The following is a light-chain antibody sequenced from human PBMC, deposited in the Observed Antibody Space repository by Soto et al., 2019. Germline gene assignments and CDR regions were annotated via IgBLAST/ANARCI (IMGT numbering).Light chain of an antibody. J-gene: IGLJ2*01. CDR2: DVS. Sequence: QSALTHPASVSGSPGQSITISCTGTSSDVGGYNYVSWYQQHPGKAPKLMIYDVSNRPSGVSNRFSGSKSGNTASLTISGLQAEDEADYYCSSYTSSSTVVFGGGTKGTVL. CDR1: SSDVGGYNY. V-gene: IGLV2-14*01. CDR3: SSYTSSSTVV.